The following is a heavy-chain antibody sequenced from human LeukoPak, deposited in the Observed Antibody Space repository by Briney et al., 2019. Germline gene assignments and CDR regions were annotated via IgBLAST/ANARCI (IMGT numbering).Heavy chain of an antibody. D-gene: IGHD3-3*01. J-gene: IGHJ6*04. Sequence: ASVKVSCKASGYTFTGYYMHWVRQAPGQGLEWMGGIIPIFGTANYAQKFQGRVTITADESTSTAYMELSSLRSEDTAVYYCASRRITIFGVVMDVWGKGTTVTVSS. CDR1: GYTFTGYY. V-gene: IGHV1-69*13. CDR2: IIPIFGTA. CDR3: ASRRITIFGVVMDV.